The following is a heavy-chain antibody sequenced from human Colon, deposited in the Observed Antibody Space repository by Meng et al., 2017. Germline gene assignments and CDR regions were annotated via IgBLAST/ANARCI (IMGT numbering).Heavy chain of an antibody. CDR3: AREWRHYYGAGSFDY. J-gene: IGHJ4*02. CDR2: LSYSGNT. Sequence: QVQLQDSCPGLVIPSQTASLTCHGSVGFLNSEYYYWSWIRQSPGGGLEWIGLLSYSGNTFYNPSLRSRVAISADTSKSQFSLYLRSVTAADTAVYYCAREWRHYYGAGSFDYWGQGALVTVSS. CDR1: VGFLNSEYYY. V-gene: IGHV4-30-4*01. D-gene: IGHD3-10*01.